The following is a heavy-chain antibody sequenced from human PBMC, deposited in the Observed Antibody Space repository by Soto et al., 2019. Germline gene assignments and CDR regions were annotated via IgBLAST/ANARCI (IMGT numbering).Heavy chain of an antibody. Sequence: LSLTFTVSGGSVSSGAYYWTWIRQRPGKGLEWIGYIYYSGSTYYSPSLKSRLSISLDTSKNQFSLRLSSVTAADTAMYYCARARLRAVYAFDIWGQGTMVTVSS. CDR2: IYYSGST. D-gene: IGHD5-12*01. V-gene: IGHV4-31*03. CDR3: ARARLRAVYAFDI. CDR1: GGSVSSGAYY. J-gene: IGHJ3*02.